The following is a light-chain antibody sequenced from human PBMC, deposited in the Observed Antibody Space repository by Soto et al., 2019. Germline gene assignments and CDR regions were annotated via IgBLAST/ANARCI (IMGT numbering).Light chain of an antibody. Sequence: QSALTQPASVSGSPGQSITISCSGTRSDIGSYNYVAWYQQFPGKTPKILIYGVSNRPSGVSSRFSGSKSGNTASLTISGLQAEDVADYYCISYTGSSTSYVFGSGTNSPS. CDR1: RSDIGSYNY. CDR2: GVS. CDR3: ISYTGSSTSYV. J-gene: IGLJ1*01. V-gene: IGLV2-14*01.